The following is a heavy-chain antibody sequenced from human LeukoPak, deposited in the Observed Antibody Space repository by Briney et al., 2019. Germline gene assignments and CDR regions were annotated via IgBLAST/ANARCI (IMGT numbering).Heavy chain of an antibody. CDR1: GGSISGYY. CDR3: ARHASLYGDCRIGIDY. V-gene: IGHV4-34*01. CDR2: INHSGST. Sequence: SETLSLTCTVSGGSISGYYWSWIRQPPGKGLEWIGEINHSGSTNYNPSLKSRVTISVDTSKNQFSLKLSSVTAADTAVYYCARHASLYGDCRIGIDYWGQGTLVTVSS. J-gene: IGHJ4*02. D-gene: IGHD4-17*01.